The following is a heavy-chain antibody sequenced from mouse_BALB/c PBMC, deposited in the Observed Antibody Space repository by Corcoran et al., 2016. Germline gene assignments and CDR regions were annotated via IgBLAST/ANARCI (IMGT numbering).Heavy chain of an antibody. CDR3: ARDGSYAMDY. V-gene: IGHV3-6*02. J-gene: IGHJ4*01. CDR2: ISYDGSN. D-gene: IGHD1-2*01. Sequence: DVQLQESGPGLVKPSQSLSLTCSVTGYSITSGYYWNWIRQFPGNKLEWMGYISYDGSNNYNPSLKNRISITRDTSKNQFFLKLNSVTTEETATYYCARDGSYAMDYWGQGTSVTVSS. CDR1: GYSITSGYY.